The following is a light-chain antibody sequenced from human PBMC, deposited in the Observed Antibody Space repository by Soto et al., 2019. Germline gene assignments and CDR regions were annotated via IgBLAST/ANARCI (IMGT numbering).Light chain of an antibody. V-gene: IGKV1-9*01. J-gene: IGKJ4*01. CDR2: AAS. CDR1: QGIRTF. Sequence: DIQLTQSPSFLFASVGDRVTITCRASQGIRTFLAWYQQKLGEAPKLLIYAASTLQSGVSLRFSGSGSGTEFTLTISSLQPEDVATYYCQHLNSYPRALAFGGGTKVEI. CDR3: QHLNSYPRALA.